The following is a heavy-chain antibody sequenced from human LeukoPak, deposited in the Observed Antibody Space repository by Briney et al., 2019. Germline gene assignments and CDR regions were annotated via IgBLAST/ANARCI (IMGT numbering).Heavy chain of an antibody. D-gene: IGHD2-8*01. J-gene: IGHJ5*02. CDR3: ARSTAKHTRILYLDP. V-gene: IGHV4-39*07. CDR2: IYYSGST. Sequence: SETLSLTCTVSGGSVSSSNYYWGWVRQPPGKGLEWIGSIYYSGSTYYSPSLKSRVTISVDTSKNQFSLKLSSVTAADTAVYYCARSTAKHTRILYLDPWGQGTLVTVSS. CDR1: GGSVSSSNYY.